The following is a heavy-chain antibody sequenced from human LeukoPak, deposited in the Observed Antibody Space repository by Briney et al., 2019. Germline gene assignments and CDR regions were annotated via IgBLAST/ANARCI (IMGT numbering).Heavy chain of an antibody. CDR3: AKSYFDYSTYYSYYFNL. J-gene: IGHJ4*02. CDR2: VYTSGST. CDR1: GGSISGGY. D-gene: IGHD4-11*01. Sequence: PSETLSLTCTVSGGSISGGYWSWIRQPPGRGLEWIGYVYTSGSTNYNPSLKSRVTISVDTSKSQFALKLSSVTAADTAVYYCAKSYFDYSTYYSYYFNLWVQGALVTVSS. V-gene: IGHV4-4*09.